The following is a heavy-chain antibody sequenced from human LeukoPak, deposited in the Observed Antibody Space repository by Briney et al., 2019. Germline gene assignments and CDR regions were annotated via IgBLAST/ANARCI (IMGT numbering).Heavy chain of an antibody. Sequence: PGGSLRLSCAASGFTFSSCAMSWVRQAPGKGLEWVSATSGSGGSTYYADSVKGRFTISRDNSKNTLYLQMNSLRAEDTAVYYCAKVPYYDFWSGYSPTSYYYYMDVWGKGTTVTVSS. D-gene: IGHD3-3*01. CDR1: GFTFSSCA. CDR3: AKVPYYDFWSGYSPTSYYYYMDV. J-gene: IGHJ6*03. CDR2: TSGSGGST. V-gene: IGHV3-23*01.